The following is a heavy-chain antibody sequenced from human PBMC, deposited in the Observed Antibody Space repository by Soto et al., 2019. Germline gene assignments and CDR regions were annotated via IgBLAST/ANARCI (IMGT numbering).Heavy chain of an antibody. V-gene: IGHV4-59*08. CDR1: GGSLSSYC. CDR2: IYYSGST. D-gene: IGHD1-1*01. Sequence: SETLSLTCPVAGGSLSSYCWSWIRQPPGKGLEWIGYIYYSGSTNYNPSLKSRVTISVDTSKNQFSLKLSSATAADTAVYYCARRYGGNLDYWGQGTLVTVSS. J-gene: IGHJ4*02. CDR3: ARRYGGNLDY.